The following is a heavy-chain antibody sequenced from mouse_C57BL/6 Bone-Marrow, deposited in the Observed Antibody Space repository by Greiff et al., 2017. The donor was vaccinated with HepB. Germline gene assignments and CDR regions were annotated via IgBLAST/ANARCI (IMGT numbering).Heavy chain of an antibody. CDR3: TRNWDVVY. CDR2: IDPETGGT. V-gene: IGHV1-15*01. D-gene: IGHD4-1*01. J-gene: IGHJ2*01. Sequence: VKLQESGAELVRPGASVTLSCKASGYTFTDYEMHWVKQTPVHGLEWIGAIDPETGGTAYNQKFKGKAILTADKSSSTAYMELRSLTSEDSAVYYCTRNWDVVYWGQGTTLTVSS. CDR1: GYTFTDYE.